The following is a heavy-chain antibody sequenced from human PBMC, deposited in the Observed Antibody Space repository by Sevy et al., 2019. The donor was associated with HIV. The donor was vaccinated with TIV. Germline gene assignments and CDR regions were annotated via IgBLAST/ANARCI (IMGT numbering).Heavy chain of an antibody. D-gene: IGHD6-19*01. CDR2: ISYDGSSH. CDR1: EFMFSTYA. Sequence: GGSLRLSCAASEFMFSTYAMHWVHQAPGKGLEWVAVISYDGSSHYYADSVKGRFTISRDNSKNTLFLQMNSLRLEDTAFYYCARDAGYSTDWYPPDYWGQGTLVTVSS. CDR3: ARDAGYSTDWYPPDY. J-gene: IGHJ4*02. V-gene: IGHV3-30-3*01.